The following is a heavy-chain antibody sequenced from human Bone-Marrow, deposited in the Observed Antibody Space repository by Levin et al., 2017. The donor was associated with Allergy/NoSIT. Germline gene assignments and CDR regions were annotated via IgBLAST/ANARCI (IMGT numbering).Heavy chain of an antibody. D-gene: IGHD3-3*01. J-gene: IGHJ4*02. V-gene: IGHV4-38-2*02. CDR1: GYSISSGYY. CDR3: ARDHRRYDFWSGYYYLDY. CDR2: IYHSGST. Sequence: SETLSLTCAVSGYSISSGYYWGWIRQPPGKGLEWIGSIYHSGSTYYNPSLKSRVTISVDTSKNQFSLKLSSVTAADTAVYYCARDHRRYDFWSGYYYLDYWGQGTLVTVSS.